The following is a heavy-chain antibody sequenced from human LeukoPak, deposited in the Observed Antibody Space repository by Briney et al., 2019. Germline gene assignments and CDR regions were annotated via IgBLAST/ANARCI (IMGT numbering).Heavy chain of an antibody. Sequence: ASVKVSCKASGYTFTSYDINWVRQATGQGLEWMGWINPNSGGTNYAQKFQGRVTMTRDTSISTAYMELSRLRSDDTAVYYCARDPLYIWWLRTHPGQDYYFDYWGQGTLVTVSS. V-gene: IGHV1-2*02. D-gene: IGHD5-12*01. CDR3: ARDPLYIWWLRTHPGQDYYFDY. CDR2: INPNSGGT. CDR1: GYTFTSYD. J-gene: IGHJ4*02.